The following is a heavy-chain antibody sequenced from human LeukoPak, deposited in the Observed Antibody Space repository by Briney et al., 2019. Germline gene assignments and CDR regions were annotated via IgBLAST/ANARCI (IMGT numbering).Heavy chain of an antibody. CDR1: GFTFSSYA. Sequence: QPGGSLRLSCAASGFTFSSYAMSWVRQAPGKGLEWVSAISGSGGSTYYADSVKGRSTISRDNSKNTLYLQMNSLRAEDTAVYYCAKEGRTAMVHRYYYMDVWGKGTTVTVSS. J-gene: IGHJ6*03. D-gene: IGHD5-18*01. CDR3: AKEGRTAMVHRYYYMDV. V-gene: IGHV3-23*01. CDR2: ISGSGGST.